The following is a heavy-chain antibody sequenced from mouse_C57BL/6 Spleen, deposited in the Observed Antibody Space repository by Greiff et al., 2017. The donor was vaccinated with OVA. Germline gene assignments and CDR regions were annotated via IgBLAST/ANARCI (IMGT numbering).Heavy chain of an antibody. J-gene: IGHJ3*01. V-gene: IGHV5-4*03. CDR2: ISDGGSYT. Sequence: EVMLVESGGGLVKPGGSLKLSCAASGFTFSSYAMSWVRQTPEKRLEWVATISDGGSYTYYPDNVKGRFTISRDNAKNNLYLQMSHLKSEDTAMYYCARFDAPAWFAYWGQGTLGTVSA. CDR1: GFTFSSYA. CDR3: ARFDAPAWFAY. D-gene: IGHD2-3*01.